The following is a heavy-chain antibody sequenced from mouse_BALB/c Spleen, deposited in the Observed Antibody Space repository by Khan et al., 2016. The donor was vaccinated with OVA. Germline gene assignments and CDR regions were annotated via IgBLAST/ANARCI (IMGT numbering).Heavy chain of an antibody. CDR1: GFSLTSYA. Sequence: QVQLKQSGPGLVAPSQSLSITCTVTGFSLTSYAIHWIRQPPGKGLEWLGVIWAGGSTNYNSALMSRMSISKDNSKSHVFLKMNSLQTHDTAMYYCARNREPDYFDYWGQGTTLTVAS. CDR3: ARNREPDYFDY. J-gene: IGHJ2*01. CDR2: IWAGGST. V-gene: IGHV2-9*02.